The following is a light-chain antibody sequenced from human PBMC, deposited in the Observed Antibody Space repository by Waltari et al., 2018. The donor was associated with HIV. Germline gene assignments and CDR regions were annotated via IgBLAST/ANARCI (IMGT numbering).Light chain of an antibody. Sequence: EIVMTQSPVTLSVSPRDRATPSCRARQSVGKFFAWYPQRPGQAPRPLMHGVSNRAAGVPARFVGSGSGTEVNLTISSLQSDDSAVYFCQQFNFWPRTFGQGTKVEV. CDR3: QQFNFWPRT. CDR2: GVS. J-gene: IGKJ1*01. V-gene: IGKV3-15*01. CDR1: QSVGKF.